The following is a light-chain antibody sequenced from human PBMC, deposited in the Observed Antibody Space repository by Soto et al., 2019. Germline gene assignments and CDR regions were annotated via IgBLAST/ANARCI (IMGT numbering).Light chain of an antibody. CDR1: SSDVGGYNY. J-gene: IGLJ3*02. CDR2: EVS. CDR3: SSYTIKSNLAV. V-gene: IGLV2-14*01. Sequence: QSVLTQPASVSGSPGQSITISCTGTSSDVGGYNYVSWYQQHPGKAPKLMIYEVSNRPSGVSNRFSGSKCGNTASLTISGLQCEDEADFYSSSYTIKSNLAVFGGGTNLTVL.